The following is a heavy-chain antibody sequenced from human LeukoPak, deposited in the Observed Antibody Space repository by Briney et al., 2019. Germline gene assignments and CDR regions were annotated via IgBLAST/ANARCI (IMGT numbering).Heavy chain of an antibody. D-gene: IGHD3-10*01. CDR1: GFSFSGYS. V-gene: IGHV3-48*01. CDR2: ICSSSSTR. Sequence: PGGSLRLSCAASGFSFSGYSMNWVREAPGKGLEWVSYICSSSSTRYYADSGKGRFPISRDNAKNSLYLQMNSLRAEDTAVYYCARDSGYYGSGSYYWLDYWGQGILVTVSS. J-gene: IGHJ4*02. CDR3: ARDSGYYGSGSYYWLDY.